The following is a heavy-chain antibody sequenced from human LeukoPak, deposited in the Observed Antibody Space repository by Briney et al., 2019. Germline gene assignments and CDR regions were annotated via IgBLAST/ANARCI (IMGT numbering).Heavy chain of an antibody. CDR1: GFTFSSYA. CDR2: ISGSGGST. Sequence: GGSLRLSCAASGFTFSSYAMSWVRRAPGKGLEWVSAISGSGGSTYYADSVKGRFTISRDNSKNTLYLQMNSLRAEDTAVYYCAKDTRYSGSYYFVFDYWGQGTLVTVSS. CDR3: AKDTRYSGSYYFVFDY. V-gene: IGHV3-23*01. J-gene: IGHJ4*02. D-gene: IGHD1-26*01.